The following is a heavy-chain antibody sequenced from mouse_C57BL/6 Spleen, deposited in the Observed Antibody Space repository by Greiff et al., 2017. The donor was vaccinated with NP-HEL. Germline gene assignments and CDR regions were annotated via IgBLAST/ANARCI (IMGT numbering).Heavy chain of an antibody. V-gene: IGHV1-80*01. CDR1: GYAFSSYW. CDR3: ARWGGNYPYAMDY. J-gene: IGHJ4*01. CDR2: IYPGDGDT. Sequence: VMLVESGAELVKPGASVKISCKASGYAFSSYWMNWVKQRPGKGLEWIGQIYPGDGDTNYNGKFKGKATLTADKSSSTAYMQLSSLTSEDSAVYFCARWGGNYPYAMDYWGQGTSVTVSS. D-gene: IGHD2-1*01.